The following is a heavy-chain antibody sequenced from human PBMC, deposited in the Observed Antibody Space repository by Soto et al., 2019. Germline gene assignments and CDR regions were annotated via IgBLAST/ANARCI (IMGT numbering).Heavy chain of an antibody. Sequence: ASVKVSCKASGYTFTSYGISWVRQAPGQGLEWMGWISAYNGNTNYAQKLQGRVTMTTDTSTSTAYMELRSLRSDDTAVYYCARSIGDWLSDAFDIWGQGTMVTVSS. CDR2: ISAYNGNT. V-gene: IGHV1-18*01. J-gene: IGHJ3*02. CDR3: ARSIGDWLSDAFDI. D-gene: IGHD3-9*01. CDR1: GYTFTSYG.